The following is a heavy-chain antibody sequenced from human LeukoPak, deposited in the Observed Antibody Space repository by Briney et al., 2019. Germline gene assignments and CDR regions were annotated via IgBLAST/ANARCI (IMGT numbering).Heavy chain of an antibody. CDR2: IIPIFGTA. Sequence: SVKVSCKASGGTFSSYAISWVRQAPGQGLEWMGGIIPIFGTASYAQKFQGRVTITADESTSTAYMELSSLRSEDTAVYYCAREVVEYSSSYYFDYWGQGTLVTVSS. CDR1: GGTFSSYA. J-gene: IGHJ4*02. D-gene: IGHD6-6*01. CDR3: AREVVEYSSSYYFDY. V-gene: IGHV1-69*13.